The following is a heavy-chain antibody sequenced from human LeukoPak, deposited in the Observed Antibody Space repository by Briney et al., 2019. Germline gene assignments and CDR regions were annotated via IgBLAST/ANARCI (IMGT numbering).Heavy chain of an antibody. CDR3: ARGTTVAGKFDY. Sequence: GRSLRLSCAASGFTFSSYAMHWVRQAPGKGLEWVAVISYDGSNKYYADSVKGRFTISRDNSKNTLYLQMNSLRAEDTAVYYCARGTTVAGKFDYWGQGTLVTVSS. V-gene: IGHV3-30*04. D-gene: IGHD6-19*01. CDR2: ISYDGSNK. CDR1: GFTFSSYA. J-gene: IGHJ4*02.